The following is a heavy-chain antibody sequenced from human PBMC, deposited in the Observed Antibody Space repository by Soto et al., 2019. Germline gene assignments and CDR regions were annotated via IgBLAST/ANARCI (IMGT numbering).Heavy chain of an antibody. Sequence: PSETLSLTCTVSGGSISSSTYYWSWIRQPPGKGLEWIGSMYNGGSTYYNPSLKSRVTISVDTSKNQFSLELSSVTAADTAVYYCARLVPAANTYYYYGMDVWRQGTTVTVSS. CDR1: GGSISSSTYY. CDR3: ARLVPAANTYYYYGMDV. CDR2: MYNGGST. D-gene: IGHD2-2*01. V-gene: IGHV4-39*01. J-gene: IGHJ6*02.